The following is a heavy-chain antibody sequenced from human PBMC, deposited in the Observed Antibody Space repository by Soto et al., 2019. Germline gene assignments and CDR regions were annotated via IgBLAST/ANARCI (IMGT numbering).Heavy chain of an antibody. V-gene: IGHV1-69*01. CDR1: GGTFNNYG. Sequence: VQLVQSGAEVKKPGSSVKVSCKASGGTFNNYGFSWVRQAPGQGLECVGGIVPLFGTTTYAQKFQGRVTITADESTSTTYLELNNLQSDDTAIFYCASGIAVDRFEVWGQGTLVTVSS. CDR3: ASGIAVDRFEV. J-gene: IGHJ4*02. D-gene: IGHD6-19*01. CDR2: IVPLFGTT.